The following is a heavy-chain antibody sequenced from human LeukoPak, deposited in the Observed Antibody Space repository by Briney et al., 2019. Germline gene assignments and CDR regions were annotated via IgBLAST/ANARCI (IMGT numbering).Heavy chain of an antibody. CDR1: GYTFTSYD. J-gene: IGHJ5*02. D-gene: IGHD2-2*01. Sequence: VASVKVSCKASGYTFTSYDINWVRQATGQGLEWMGWMNPNSGNTGYAQKFQGRVTITRNTSISTAYMELSSLRSEDTAVYYCARGLRTIVIVPAAMWFDPWGQGTLVTVSS. CDR3: ARGLRTIVIVPAAMWFDP. V-gene: IGHV1-8*03. CDR2: MNPNSGNT.